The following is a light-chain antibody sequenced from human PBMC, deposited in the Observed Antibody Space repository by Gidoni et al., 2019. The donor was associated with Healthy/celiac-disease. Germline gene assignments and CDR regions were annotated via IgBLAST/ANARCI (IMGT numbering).Light chain of an antibody. V-gene: IGKV1-5*03. J-gene: IGKJ2*04. CDR2: KAS. CDR3: QRYNSYCS. Sequence: EIKMIQSPSPLSASVGDRVTITCRASQSISSWLAWYQQKPGKAPQLLIYKASSLESGVPSRVSGSGSGTEFTLTISSLQPDDFATYYCQRYNSYCSFGQGTKLEIK. CDR1: QSISSW.